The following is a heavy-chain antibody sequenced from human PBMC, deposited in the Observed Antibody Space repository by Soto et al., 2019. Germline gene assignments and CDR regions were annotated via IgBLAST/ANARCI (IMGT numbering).Heavy chain of an antibody. Sequence: SETRCRTCSFYVWCFSGYYCRWILQPPVKWLEWIWEINHSGITNYKPSLKSRVTISVDTSKNQFSLKLSSVTAADTAVYYCARLSGYYDILTGYYKWLDTWGQGKLVXVDS. CDR1: VWCFSGYY. D-gene: IGHD3-9*01. CDR2: INHSGIT. V-gene: IGHV4-34*01. J-gene: IGHJ5*02. CDR3: ARLSGYYDILTGYYKWLDT.